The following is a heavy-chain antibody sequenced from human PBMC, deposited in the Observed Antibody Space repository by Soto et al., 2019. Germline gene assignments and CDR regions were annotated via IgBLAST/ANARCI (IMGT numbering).Heavy chain of an antibody. CDR1: GCTFSSYA. CDR2: IIPIFGTA. V-gene: IGHV1-69*13. Sequence: GASVKVSCKASGCTFSSYAISCVRQAPGQGLEWMGGIIPIFGTANYAQKFQGRVTITADESTSTAYMELSSLRSEDTAVYYCARGGDIAAAGTLDYWGQGTLVTVSS. J-gene: IGHJ4*02. D-gene: IGHD6-13*01. CDR3: ARGGDIAAAGTLDY.